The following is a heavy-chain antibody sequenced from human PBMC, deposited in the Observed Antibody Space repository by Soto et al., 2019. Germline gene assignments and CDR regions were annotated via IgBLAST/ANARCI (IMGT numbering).Heavy chain of an antibody. CDR2: IVVGSGNT. J-gene: IGHJ6*02. V-gene: IGHV1-58*01. D-gene: IGHD3-3*01. Sequence: SVKVSCKASGFTFTSSAVQWVRQARGQRLEWIGWIVVGSGNTNYAQKFQERVTITRDMSTSTAYMELSSLRSEDTAVYYCAADRALEWLLPPSHRGSDYYYYGMDVWG. CDR3: AADRALEWLLPPSHRGSDYYYYGMDV. CDR1: GFTFTSSA.